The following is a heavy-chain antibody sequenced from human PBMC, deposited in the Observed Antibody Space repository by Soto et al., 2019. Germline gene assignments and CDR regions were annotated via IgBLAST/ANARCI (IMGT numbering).Heavy chain of an antibody. V-gene: IGHV3-23*01. J-gene: IGHJ4*02. CDR3: AKDAVSGDGIWLLDS. D-gene: IGHD4-17*01. CDR1: GITFGSRA. Sequence: PGGSLRLSCVASGITFGSRAMSWVRQAPGKGLEWVSSLLRSGSTTYYADSVKGRFTISSDKSANSLYLQMDSLRAEDTAVYYCAKDAVSGDGIWLLDSWGQGTVVTVSS. CDR2: LLRSGSTT.